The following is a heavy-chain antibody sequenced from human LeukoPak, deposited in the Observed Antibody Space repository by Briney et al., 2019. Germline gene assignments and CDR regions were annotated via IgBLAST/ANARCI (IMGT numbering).Heavy chain of an antibody. V-gene: IGHV4-4*09. Sequence: SETLSLTCTLSGGSISSYWWSWIRQPPGKGLEWIGNIYASGSTNYNPSLKSRVTISVDTSKDQFSLKLTSVTAADTAVYYCARSFLLTRDYFYYYTDVWGKGTTVTVTS. J-gene: IGHJ6*03. CDR2: IYASGST. CDR1: GGSISSYW. CDR3: ARSFLLTRDYFYYYTDV. D-gene: IGHD3-10*01.